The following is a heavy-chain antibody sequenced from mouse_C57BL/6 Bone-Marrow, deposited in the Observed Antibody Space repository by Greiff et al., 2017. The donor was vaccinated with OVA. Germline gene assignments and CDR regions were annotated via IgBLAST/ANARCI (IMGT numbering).Heavy chain of an antibody. V-gene: IGHV5-16*01. CDR3: ARDDGSFDY. D-gene: IGHD1-1*01. CDR1: GFTFSDYY. CDR2: INYDGSST. J-gene: IGHJ2*01. Sequence: EVNLVESEGGLVQPGSSMKLSCTASGFTFSDYYMAWVRQVPEKGLEWVANINYDGSSTYYLDSLKSRFIISRDNAKNILYLQMSSLKSEDTATYYCARDDGSFDYWGQGTTLTVSS.